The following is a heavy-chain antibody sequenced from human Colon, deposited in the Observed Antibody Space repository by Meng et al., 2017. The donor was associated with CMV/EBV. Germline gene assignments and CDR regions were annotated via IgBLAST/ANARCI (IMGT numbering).Heavy chain of an antibody. J-gene: IGHJ5*02. CDR1: GFTFSSYS. V-gene: IGHV3-48*04. CDR3: ARDPNLSDRGWLDP. CDR2: ISSSSGKI. Sequence: GESLKISCAASGFTFSSYSMNWVRQAPGRGLEWVSYISSSSGKIYYADSVKGRFTISRDNAKNSLYLQMNSLRAEDTAVYYCARDPNLSDRGWLDPWGQGTLVTVSS. D-gene: IGHD2-21*02.